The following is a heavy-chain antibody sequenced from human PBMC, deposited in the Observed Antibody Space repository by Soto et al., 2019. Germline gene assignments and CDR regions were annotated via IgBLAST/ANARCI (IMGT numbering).Heavy chain of an antibody. CDR3: AHRVLRTVFGLVTTTAIYFDF. CDR1: GFSLTTSGVG. D-gene: IGHD3-3*01. V-gene: IGHV2-5*02. CDR2: IYWDDDK. Sequence: QITLNESGPTVVRPTETLTLTCRFSGFSLTTSGVGVGWIRQSPGKAPEWLALIYWDDDKRYSASLKSRLTITKETPKNQVVLTVSDLDPTDTATYYCAHRVLRTVFGLVTTTAIYFDFWGQGTPVAVSS. J-gene: IGHJ4*02.